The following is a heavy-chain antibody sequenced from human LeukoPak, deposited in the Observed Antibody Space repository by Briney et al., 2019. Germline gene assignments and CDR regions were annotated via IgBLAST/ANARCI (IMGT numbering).Heavy chain of an antibody. J-gene: IGHJ4*02. CDR1: GFTCSRYG. CDR2: ISGSGGTT. Sequence: GGSLRLACAASGFTCSRYGMNWVRQAPGKGLEWVSGISGSGGTTYYADSVKGRFTISRDNSKNSLSLQVSSLRAEDTAVYYCAKTNGYYSDWGQGTLVTVSS. V-gene: IGHV3-23*01. D-gene: IGHD3-22*01. CDR3: AKTNGYYSD.